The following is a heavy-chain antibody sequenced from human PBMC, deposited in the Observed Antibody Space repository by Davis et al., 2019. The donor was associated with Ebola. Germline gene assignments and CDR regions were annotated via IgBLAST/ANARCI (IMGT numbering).Heavy chain of an antibody. CDR3: ARTAKTSVSPLGLGYTYFDP. J-gene: IGHJ5*02. CDR1: GGSFSDYF. V-gene: IGHV4-34*01. CDR2: ISHGGVS. D-gene: IGHD5-18*01. Sequence: SETLSLTCPVYGGSFSDYFWSWIRQSPRKGLEWIGKISHGGVSDYNPSLRSRVTISVDTSKNQFSLKMSSVTAADAAVYYCARTAKTSVSPLGLGYTYFDPWSQGTLVTVSS.